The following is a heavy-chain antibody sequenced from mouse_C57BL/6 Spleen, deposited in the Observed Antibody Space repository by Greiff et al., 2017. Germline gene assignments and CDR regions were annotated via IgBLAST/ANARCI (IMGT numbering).Heavy chain of an antibody. J-gene: IGHJ3*01. V-gene: IGHV1-76*01. D-gene: IGHD3-2*02. CDR2: IYPGSGNT. CDR3: ARSGEAY. CDR1: GYTFTDYY. Sequence: VQVVESGAELVRPGASVKLSCKASGYTFTDYYINWVKQRPGQGLEWIARIYPGSGNTYYNEKFKGKATLTAEKSSSTAYMQLSSLTSEDSAVYFCARSGEAYWGQGTLVTVSA.